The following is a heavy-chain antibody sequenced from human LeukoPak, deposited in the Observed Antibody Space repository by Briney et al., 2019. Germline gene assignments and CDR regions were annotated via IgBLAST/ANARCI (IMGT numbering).Heavy chain of an antibody. CDR1: GGSVSSDSHF. Sequence: PSETLSLTCTVSGGSVSSDSHFWTWIRQPPGKGLEWIGYIYSSGSASYNPSLKSRVTISVDTSKNQFSLRLSSVTAADTAVYYCARVPTVTTYYLDYWGQGTLVTVSS. CDR2: IYSSGSA. V-gene: IGHV4-61*01. CDR3: ARVPTVTTYYLDY. J-gene: IGHJ4*02. D-gene: IGHD4-17*01.